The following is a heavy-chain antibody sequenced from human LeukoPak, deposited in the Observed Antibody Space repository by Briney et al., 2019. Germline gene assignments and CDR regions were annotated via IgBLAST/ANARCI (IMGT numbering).Heavy chain of an antibody. J-gene: IGHJ4*02. CDR3: ASYLYYYDSSGYHFVAYY. D-gene: IGHD3-22*01. V-gene: IGHV1-46*01. CDR2: INPSGGST. Sequence: ASVKVSCKASGYTFTSYYMHWVRQAPGQGLEWMGIINPSGGSTSYAQKFQGRVTMTRNTSISTAYMELSSLRSEDTAVYYCASYLYYYDSSGYHFVAYYWGQGTLVTVSS. CDR1: GYTFTSYY.